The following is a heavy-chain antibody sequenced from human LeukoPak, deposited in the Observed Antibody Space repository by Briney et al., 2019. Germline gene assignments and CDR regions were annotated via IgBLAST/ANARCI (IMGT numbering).Heavy chain of an antibody. V-gene: IGHV3-23*01. Sequence: GGSPSLSCAASGFTLSTYVMTWVRQAPGKGPEWVSSISRSGDTTYYGDSVKGRFTISRDNSKNTLYLQMNSLRGDDTAIYYCAKLVGATMTSDYWGQGILVTVS. CDR2: ISRSGDTT. D-gene: IGHD1-26*01. CDR1: GFTLSTYV. CDR3: AKLVGATMTSDY. J-gene: IGHJ4*02.